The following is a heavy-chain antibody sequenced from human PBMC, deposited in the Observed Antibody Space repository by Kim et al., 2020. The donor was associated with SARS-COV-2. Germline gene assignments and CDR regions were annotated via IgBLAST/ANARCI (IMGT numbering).Heavy chain of an antibody. V-gene: IGHV3-7*01. D-gene: IGHD3-16*01. Sequence: YVDSVKGRFTISRDNAKNSLYLQMNSLRAEDTAVYYCARAQPLGGGLEDYWGQGTLVTVSS. J-gene: IGHJ4*02. CDR3: ARAQPLGGGLEDY.